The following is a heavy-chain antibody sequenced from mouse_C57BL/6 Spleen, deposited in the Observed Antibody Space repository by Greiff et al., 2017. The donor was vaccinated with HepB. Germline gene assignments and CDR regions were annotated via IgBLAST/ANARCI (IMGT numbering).Heavy chain of an antibody. J-gene: IGHJ4*01. V-gene: IGHV1-18*01. CDR1: GYTFTDYN. D-gene: IGHD2-3*01. CDR2: INPNNGGT. Sequence: VQLKESGPELVKPGASVKIPCKASGYTFTDYNMDWVKQSHGKSLEWIGDINPNNGGTIYNQKFKGKATLTVDKSSSTAYMELRSLTSEDTAVYYCARFYDPMDYWGQGTSVTVSS. CDR3: ARFYDPMDY.